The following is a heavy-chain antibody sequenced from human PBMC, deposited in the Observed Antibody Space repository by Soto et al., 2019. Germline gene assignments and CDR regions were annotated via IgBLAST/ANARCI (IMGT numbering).Heavy chain of an antibody. V-gene: IGHV4-59*01. Sequence: SETLSLTCTVSGGSISSYYWSWIRQPPGKGLEWIGYIYYSGSTNYNPSLKSRVTISVDTSKNQFSLKLSSVTAADTAVYYCARTTGLPHGRYFDYWGQGTLVTVSS. CDR1: GGSISSYY. J-gene: IGHJ4*02. CDR3: ARTTGLPHGRYFDY. D-gene: IGHD4-17*01. CDR2: IYYSGST.